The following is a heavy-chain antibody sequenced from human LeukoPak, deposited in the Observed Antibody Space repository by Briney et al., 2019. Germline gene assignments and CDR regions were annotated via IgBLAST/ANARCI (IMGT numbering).Heavy chain of an antibody. V-gene: IGHV1-2*02. Sequence: ASVKVSCKASGYTFTVYYIHWVRQASGQGLEWMGWIIPNSGGTNYAQKFQGRVTLTRDTSISTAYMELNSLISDDTAVYYCARCPGGYNWFDPWGQGTLVTVSS. J-gene: IGHJ5*02. CDR2: IIPNSGGT. CDR3: ARCPGGYNWFDP. CDR1: GYTFTVYY. D-gene: IGHD3-10*01.